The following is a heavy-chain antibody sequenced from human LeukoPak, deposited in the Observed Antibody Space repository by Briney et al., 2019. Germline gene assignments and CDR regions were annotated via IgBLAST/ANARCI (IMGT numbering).Heavy chain of an antibody. CDR2: IRYDGSNK. D-gene: IGHD2-2*01. J-gene: IGHJ6*02. V-gene: IGHV3-33*01. CDR1: GFTFSGYG. Sequence: PGGSLRLACSASGFTFSGYGMHWVRQAPGKGLEWVAVIRYDGSNKSYADSVKGRFTISRDNSKNTLYLQMNSLRAEDTAVYYWARADIVVVPAAPTSYYDYGMDVWGQATTVTVCS. CDR3: ARADIVVVPAAPTSYYDYGMDV.